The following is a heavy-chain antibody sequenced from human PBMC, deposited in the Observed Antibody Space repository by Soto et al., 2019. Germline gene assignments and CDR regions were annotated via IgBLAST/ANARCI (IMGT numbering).Heavy chain of an antibody. CDR1: GDSVSSNSAA. CDR2: TYYRSKWYN. V-gene: IGHV6-1*01. CDR3: ARSAAAGMWGFYYGMDV. J-gene: IGHJ6*02. D-gene: IGHD6-13*01. Sequence: KQSQTLSLTCAISGDSVSSNSAAWNWIRQSPSRGLEWLGRTYYRSKWYNDYAVSVKSRITINPDTSKNQFSLQLNSVTPEDTAVYYCARSAAAGMWGFYYGMDVWGQGTTVTVSS.